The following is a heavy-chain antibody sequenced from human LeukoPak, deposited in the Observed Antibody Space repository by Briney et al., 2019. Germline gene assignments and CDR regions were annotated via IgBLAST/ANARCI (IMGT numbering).Heavy chain of an antibody. CDR2: ISSSSSYI. D-gene: IGHD6-19*01. CDR3: ARDYREQWLLRSIDY. CDR1: GFTFSSYA. Sequence: GGSLRLSCAASGFTFSSYAMNWVRQAPGKGLEWVSSISSSSSYIYYGDSVKGRFTISRDNAKNSLYLQMNSLRAEDTAVYYCARDYREQWLLRSIDYWGQGTLVTVSS. J-gene: IGHJ4*02. V-gene: IGHV3-21*01.